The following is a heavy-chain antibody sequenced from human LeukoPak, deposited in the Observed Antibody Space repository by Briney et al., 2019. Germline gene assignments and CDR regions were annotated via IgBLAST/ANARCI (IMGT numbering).Heavy chain of an antibody. J-gene: IGHJ4*02. CDR2: IIPIFGTA. D-gene: IGHD2-15*01. CDR1: GGTFSSYA. Sequence: SVKVSCKASGGTFSSYAISWVRQAPGQGLEWMGGIIPIFGTANYAQKFQGRVTITTDESTSTAYMELSSLRSEDTAVYYCARDYCSGGSCYFYFDFWGQGTLVTVSS. V-gene: IGHV1-69*05. CDR3: ARDYCSGGSCYFYFDF.